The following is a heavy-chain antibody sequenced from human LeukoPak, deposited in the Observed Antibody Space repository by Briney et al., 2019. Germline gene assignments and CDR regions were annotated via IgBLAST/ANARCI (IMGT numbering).Heavy chain of an antibody. CDR2: INHSGST. CDR1: GGSFSGYY. J-gene: IGHJ4*02. CDR3: ARRRWTVRGVIKKPYYFDY. Sequence: SETLSLTCAVYGGSFSGYYCSWIRQPPGKGLEWIGEINHSGSTNYNPSLKSRVTISVDTSKNQFSLKLSSVAAADTAVYYCARRRWTVRGVIKKPYYFDYWGQGTLVTVSS. V-gene: IGHV4-34*01. D-gene: IGHD3-10*01.